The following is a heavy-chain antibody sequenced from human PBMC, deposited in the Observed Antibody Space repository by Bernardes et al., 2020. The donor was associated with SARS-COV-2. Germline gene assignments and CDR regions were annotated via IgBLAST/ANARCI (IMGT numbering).Heavy chain of an antibody. J-gene: IGHJ4*02. CDR2: VTSDGSDT. CDR3: ATGLGQYYDF. Sequence: GGSLRLSCAAFGLIFSSYCMHWVRQTPGEGLEWVARVTSDGSDTIYADSVKGRFTIYRDNAESTLFLQMNSLRVEDTAVYYCATGLGQYYDFWGQGTLVTVSS. CDR1: GLIFSSYC. D-gene: IGHD3-16*01. V-gene: IGHV3-74*01.